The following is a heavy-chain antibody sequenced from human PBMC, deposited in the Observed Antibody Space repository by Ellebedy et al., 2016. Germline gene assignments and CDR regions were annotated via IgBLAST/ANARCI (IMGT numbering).Heavy chain of an antibody. CDR2: VSGSRTDT. V-gene: IGHV3-11*03. Sequence: GESLKISXAASGFTFSDFYMSWIRQAPGKGLEWVSYVSGSRTDTKYADSVKGRFTISRDNSRYTLYLQMNSLRAEDTAVYYCYYGHYSGSWGQGTLVTVSS. D-gene: IGHD4-17*01. CDR1: GFTFSDFY. CDR3: YYGHYSGS. J-gene: IGHJ4*02.